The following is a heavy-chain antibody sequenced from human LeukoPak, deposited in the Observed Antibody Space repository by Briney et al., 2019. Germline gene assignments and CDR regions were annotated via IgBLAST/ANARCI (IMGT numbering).Heavy chain of an antibody. CDR2: ISYDGSNK. CDR1: GFTFSSYA. V-gene: IGHV3-30*04. Sequence: GGSLRLSCAASGFTFSSYAMHWVRQAPGKGLEWVAVISYDGSNKYYADSVKGRFTISRDNAKDSLYLQMNSLRVEDTAVYYCLRGDRRDYWGQGTLVTVSS. CDR3: LRGDRRDY. J-gene: IGHJ4*02.